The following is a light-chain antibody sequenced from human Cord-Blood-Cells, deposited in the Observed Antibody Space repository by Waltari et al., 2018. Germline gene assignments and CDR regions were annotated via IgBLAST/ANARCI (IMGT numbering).Light chain of an antibody. J-gene: IGKJ1*01. CDR2: DAS. Sequence: DIQMTQSPSTLSASVGDRVTITCRASQSISSWLAWYQQKPGKAPKLLIYDASSLESGVPSRFSGSRSVTEFTLTISSLQPDDIATYYCQQYNSYTWTFGQGTKVEIK. V-gene: IGKV1-5*01. CDR1: QSISSW. CDR3: QQYNSYTWT.